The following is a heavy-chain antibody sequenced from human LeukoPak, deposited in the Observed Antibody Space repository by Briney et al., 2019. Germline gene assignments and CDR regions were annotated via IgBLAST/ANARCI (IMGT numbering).Heavy chain of an antibody. J-gene: IGHJ4*02. V-gene: IGHV3-30-3*01. CDR3: ARESY. CDR2: ISYDGSNK. CDR1: GFTFSSYA. Sequence: GGSLRLSCAASGFTFSSYATHWVRQAPGKGPEWVAVISYDGSNKYYADSVKGRFTISRDNSKNTLYLQMNSLRAEDTAVYYCARESYWGQGTLVTVSS.